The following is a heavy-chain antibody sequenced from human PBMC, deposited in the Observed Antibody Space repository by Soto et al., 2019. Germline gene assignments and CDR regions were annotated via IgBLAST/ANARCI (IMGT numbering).Heavy chain of an antibody. V-gene: IGHV3-30*18. D-gene: IGHD1-26*01. J-gene: IGHJ3*02. CDR1: GFSFTTYV. CDR3: AKGLLAIVGTTLPRDAFNI. Sequence: QVQLVESGGGVVQPGRSLRLSCAASGFSFTTYVMHWVRQAPGKGLEWVAVISHDGSYKYYGDAVKGRFTISRDTSKNAVYLEMNSLRPADTAVYYCAKGLLAIVGTTLPRDAFNIWGQGTMVTVSS. CDR2: ISHDGSYK.